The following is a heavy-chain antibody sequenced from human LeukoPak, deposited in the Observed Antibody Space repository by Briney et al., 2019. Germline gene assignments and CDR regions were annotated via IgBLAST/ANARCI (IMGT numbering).Heavy chain of an antibody. CDR2: ISYDGSNK. D-gene: IGHD5-18*01. J-gene: IGHJ4*02. V-gene: IGHV3-30*03. Sequence: GGSLRLSCAASGFTFSSYSMNWVRQAPGKGLEWVAVISYDGSNKYYADSVKGRFTISRDNSKNTLYLQMNSLRAEDTAVYYCARSDTAMVEGLFDYWGQGTLVTVSS. CDR3: ARSDTAMVEGLFDY. CDR1: GFTFSSYS.